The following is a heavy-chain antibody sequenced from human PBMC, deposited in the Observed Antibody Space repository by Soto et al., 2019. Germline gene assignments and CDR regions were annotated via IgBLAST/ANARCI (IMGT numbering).Heavy chain of an antibody. CDR2: IYWDDDK. Sequence: QITLKESGPTLVKPTQTLTLTCTFSGFSLSTSGVGVGWIRQPPGKALEWLALIYWDDDKRYSPSLKSRLTITKDTSKTQVVLTMTDMDPVDTATYYCAHRRDVGTAWAYGAFDIWGQGTMVTVSS. CDR3: AHRRDVGTAWAYGAFDI. J-gene: IGHJ3*02. V-gene: IGHV2-5*02. D-gene: IGHD3-10*01. CDR1: GFSLSTSGVG.